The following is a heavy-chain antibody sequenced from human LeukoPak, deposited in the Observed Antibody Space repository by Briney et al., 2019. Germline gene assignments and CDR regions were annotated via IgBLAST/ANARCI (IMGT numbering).Heavy chain of an antibody. CDR1: GFTFSSYA. J-gene: IGHJ4*02. V-gene: IGHV3-30-3*01. CDR3: AREGENSSGWYWKYYFDY. CDR2: ISYDGSNK. D-gene: IGHD6-19*01. Sequence: GGSLRLSCAASGFTFSSYAMHWVRQAPGKGLEWVAVISYDGSNKYYADSVKGRFTISRDNAKNSLYLQMNSLRAEDTAVYYCAREGENSSGWYWKYYFDYWGQGTLVTVSS.